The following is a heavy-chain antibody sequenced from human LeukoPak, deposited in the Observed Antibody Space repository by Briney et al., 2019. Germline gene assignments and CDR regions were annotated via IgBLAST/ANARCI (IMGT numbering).Heavy chain of an antibody. CDR2: INHSGST. J-gene: IGHJ5*02. CDR1: GGSFSGSY. Sequence: SETLSLTCGVHGGSFSGSYWSGIRRPPGKGLEWSGEINHSGSTNYNPSLKSRVTISGDTSKQQYSLKLSSVTAADTAVYYCTRHPAIDTALMVRGFDPWGQGTLVTVSS. D-gene: IGHD3-10*01. V-gene: IGHV4-34*01. CDR3: TRHPAIDTALMVRGFDP.